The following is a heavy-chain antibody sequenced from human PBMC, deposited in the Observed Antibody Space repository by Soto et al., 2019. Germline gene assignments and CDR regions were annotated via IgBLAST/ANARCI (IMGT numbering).Heavy chain of an antibody. D-gene: IGHD4-17*01. CDR3: ARHARRRYGDYDY. CDR2: IYYSGST. J-gene: IGHJ4*02. Sequence: SETLSLTCTVSGGSISSGDYYWSWIRQPPGKGLEWIGYIYYSGSTYYNPSLKSRVTISVDTSKNQFSLQLTSVTAADTAVYYCARHARRRYGDYDYWGQGTPVTVSS. V-gene: IGHV4-30-4*01. CDR1: GGSISSGDYY.